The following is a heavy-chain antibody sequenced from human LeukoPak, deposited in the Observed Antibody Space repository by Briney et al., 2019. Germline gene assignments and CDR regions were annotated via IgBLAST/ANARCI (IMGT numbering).Heavy chain of an antibody. CDR2: INSDGSST. J-gene: IGHJ2*01. V-gene: IGHV3-74*01. CDR3: ARDLPDSYGPEGNWYFDL. Sequence: GGSLRLSCAASGFTFSSYWMHWVRQAPGKGLVWVSRINSDGSSTSYADSVKGQFTISRDNAKNTLYLQMNSLRAEDTAVYYCARDLPDSYGPEGNWYFDLWGRGTLVTVSS. CDR1: GFTFSSYW. D-gene: IGHD5-18*01.